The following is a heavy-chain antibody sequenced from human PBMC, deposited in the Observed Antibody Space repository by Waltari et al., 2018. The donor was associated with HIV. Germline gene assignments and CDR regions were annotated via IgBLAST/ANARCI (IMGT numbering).Heavy chain of an antibody. V-gene: IGHV3-53*01. D-gene: IGHD4-17*01. CDR2: IYSGGST. CDR1: GFTVSSNY. Sequence: EVQLVESGGGLIQPGGSLRLSCAASGFTVSSNYMSWVRQAPGKGLEWVSVIYSGGSTYYADAVKGRFTISRDNSKNTLYLQMNSLRAEDTAVYYCARVRYGDYYYYGMDVWGQGTTVTVSS. CDR3: ARVRYGDYYYYGMDV. J-gene: IGHJ6*02.